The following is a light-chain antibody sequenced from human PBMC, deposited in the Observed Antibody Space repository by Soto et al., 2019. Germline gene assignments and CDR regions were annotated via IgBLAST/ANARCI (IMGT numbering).Light chain of an antibody. CDR1: QSISSW. CDR2: DAS. V-gene: IGKV1-5*01. Sequence: DIQMTQSPSTLSASVGDRVTITCRASQSISSWLAWYQQKPGKAPKLLIYDASSLESGVPSRFSGSGSGTEFTLTISSLQPDDFATYYCQQYNSYPWTFGQGTKVYSK. J-gene: IGKJ1*01. CDR3: QQYNSYPWT.